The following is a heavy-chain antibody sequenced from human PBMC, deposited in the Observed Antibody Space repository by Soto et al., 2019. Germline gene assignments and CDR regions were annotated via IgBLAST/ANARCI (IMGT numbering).Heavy chain of an antibody. J-gene: IGHJ6*02. V-gene: IGHV5-51*01. Sequence: GESLKISCKGSGYSFTSYWIGWVRQMPGKGLEWMGIIYPGDSDTRYSPSFQGQVTISADKSISTAYLQWSSLKASDTAMYYCARRTSVVVPAATSPTENYYYYGMDVWGQGTMVTVSS. CDR2: IYPGDSDT. CDR1: GYSFTSYW. CDR3: ARRTSVVVPAATSPTENYYYYGMDV. D-gene: IGHD2-2*01.